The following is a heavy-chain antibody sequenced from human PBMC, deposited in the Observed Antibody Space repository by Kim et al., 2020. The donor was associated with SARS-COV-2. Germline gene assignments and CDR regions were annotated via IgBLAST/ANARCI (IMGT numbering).Heavy chain of an antibody. V-gene: IGHV1-2*02. Sequence: ASVKVSCKASGYTFTGYYMHWVRQAPGQGLEWMGWINPNSGGTNYAQKFQGRVTMTRDTSISTAYMELSRLRSDDTAVYYCARGADYFTEYFDYWGQGTLVTVSS. CDR1: GYTFTGYY. CDR3: ARGADYFTEYFDY. J-gene: IGHJ4*02. D-gene: IGHD4-17*01. CDR2: INPNSGGT.